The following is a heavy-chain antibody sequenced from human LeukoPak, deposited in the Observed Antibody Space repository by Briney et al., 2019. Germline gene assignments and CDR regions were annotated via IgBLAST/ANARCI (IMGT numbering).Heavy chain of an antibody. CDR2: ISSYNGNT. D-gene: IGHD7-27*01. CDR1: DYTFIADA. J-gene: IGHJ4*02. Sequence: ASVKVSCKASDYTFIADAISWVRQAPGQGLEWMGWISSYNGNTNYAQKFQGRVTMTTDTSTSTAYMELRSLRSDDTAVYYCARKNWEAYDYWGQGTLVTVSS. V-gene: IGHV1-18*01. CDR3: ARKNWEAYDY.